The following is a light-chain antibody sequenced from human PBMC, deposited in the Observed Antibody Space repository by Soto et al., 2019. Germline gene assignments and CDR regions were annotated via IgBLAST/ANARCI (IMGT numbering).Light chain of an antibody. Sequence: EIVLTQSPDTLSLSPGERATLSCRASQSVSSSFLAWYQQKPGQAPRLLIYAASSRATGIPDRCSGSGSGTDFTLTISRLEPEDVVVYSCQQYGSSPLTFGGGTKVDIK. CDR3: QQYGSSPLT. J-gene: IGKJ4*01. CDR1: QSVSSSF. CDR2: AAS. V-gene: IGKV3-20*01.